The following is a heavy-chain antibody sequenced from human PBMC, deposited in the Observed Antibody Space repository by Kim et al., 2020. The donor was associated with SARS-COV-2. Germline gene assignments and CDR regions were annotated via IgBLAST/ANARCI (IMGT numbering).Heavy chain of an antibody. CDR3: ASTTMPTLSSYYFNS. D-gene: IGHD2-2*01. V-gene: IGHV1-69*13. CDR1: GGTSGTYA. Sequence: SVKVSCEASGGTSGTYAIGWVRQAPGQGLEWMGRISPLSGTTNYAQKFQGRVTITADASTNTAYMDLRSLRSEDTAVYYCASTTMPTLSSYYFNSWGQGTLVTVSS. CDR2: ISPLSGTT. J-gene: IGHJ4*02.